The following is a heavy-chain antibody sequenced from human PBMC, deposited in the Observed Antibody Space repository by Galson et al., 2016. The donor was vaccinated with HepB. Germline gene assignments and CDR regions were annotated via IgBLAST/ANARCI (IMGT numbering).Heavy chain of an antibody. CDR1: GFTFTRYT. CDR2: ISGGSSYK. D-gene: IGHD6-13*01. V-gene: IGHV3-21*01. Sequence: SLRLSCAASGFTFTRYTMNWVRQSPGKGLEWVSSISGGSSYKYYADSVKGRFTISRDNSKNSLYLQMNSLRAEDTAIYFCARTPGYSGTWYDAFDIWGQGTIVTVSS. J-gene: IGHJ3*02. CDR3: ARTPGYSGTWYDAFDI.